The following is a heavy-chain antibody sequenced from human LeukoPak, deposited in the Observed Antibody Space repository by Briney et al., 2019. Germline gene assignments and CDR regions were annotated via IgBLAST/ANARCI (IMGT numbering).Heavy chain of an antibody. CDR3: AKGVVVAPDVTPFDY. J-gene: IGHJ4*02. D-gene: IGHD2-2*01. CDR1: GLTFNNYA. V-gene: IGHV3-23*01. Sequence: GSLRLSCAVSGLTFNNYAMSWVRQAAGKLLESVSGISGRGASKYYADSVKSRFTISRDNSKNTLYLQMNSLRAEDTAVYYCAKGVVVAPDVTPFDYWGQGTLVTVSS. CDR2: ISGRGASK.